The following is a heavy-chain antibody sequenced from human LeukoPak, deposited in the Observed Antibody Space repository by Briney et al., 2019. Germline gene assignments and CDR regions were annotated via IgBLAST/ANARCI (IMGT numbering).Heavy chain of an antibody. CDR1: GGSMTGYY. CDR3: TKLSDCGDDCYDRPHWFDP. CDR2: VHSSGGT. J-gene: IGHJ5*02. Sequence: SETLSFTCTVSGGSMTGYYWAWIRQPPGKRLEWIGYVHSSGGTKYSPSLKSRVTVSIDMSKNQFSLNLRSVTAADSATYYCTKLSDCGDDCYDRPHWFDPWGQGSLVTVSS. D-gene: IGHD2-21*02. V-gene: IGHV4-59*08.